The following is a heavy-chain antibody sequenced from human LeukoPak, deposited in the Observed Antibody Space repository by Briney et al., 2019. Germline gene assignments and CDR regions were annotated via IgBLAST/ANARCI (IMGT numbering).Heavy chain of an antibody. J-gene: IGHJ4*02. Sequence: SETLSLTCTVSGGSISSYYWSWIRQPPGKGLEWIGYIYYSGSTNYNPSLKSRVTISVDTSKNQFSLKLSSVTAADTAVYYCARVRDSSSWYEGPYFDYWGQGTLVTVSS. CDR1: GGSISSYY. D-gene: IGHD6-13*01. CDR2: IYYSGST. CDR3: ARVRDSSSWYEGPYFDY. V-gene: IGHV4-59*01.